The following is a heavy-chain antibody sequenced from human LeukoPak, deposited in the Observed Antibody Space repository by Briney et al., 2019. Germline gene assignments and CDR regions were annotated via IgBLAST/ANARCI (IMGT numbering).Heavy chain of an antibody. CDR2: INPNSGGT. V-gene: IGHV1-2*02. CDR1: GYTFTGYY. D-gene: IGHD6-13*01. CDR3: ARGYSSFDGHYFDY. J-gene: IGHJ4*02. Sequence: ASVKVSCKACGYTFTGYYMHWVRQAPGQGLEWMGWINPNSGGTNYAQKFQGRVTMTRDTSISTAYMELSRLRSDDTAVYYCARGYSSFDGHYFDYWGQGTLVTVSS.